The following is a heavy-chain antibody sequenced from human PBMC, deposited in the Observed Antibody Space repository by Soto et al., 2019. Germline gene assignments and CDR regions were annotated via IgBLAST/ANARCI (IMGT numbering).Heavy chain of an antibody. Sequence: GGSLRLSCAASGFTFSSYAMSWVRQAPGKGLEWVSAISGSGGSTYYADSVKGRFTISRDNSKNTLYLQMNSLRAEDTAVYYCAKDQGYCSSTSCYHLNYFDYWGQGTLVTVSS. J-gene: IGHJ4*02. CDR1: GFTFSSYA. CDR2: ISGSGGST. D-gene: IGHD2-2*01. V-gene: IGHV3-23*01. CDR3: AKDQGYCSSTSCYHLNYFDY.